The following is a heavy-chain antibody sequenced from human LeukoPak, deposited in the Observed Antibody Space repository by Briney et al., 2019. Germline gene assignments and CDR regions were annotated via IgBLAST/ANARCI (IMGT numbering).Heavy chain of an antibody. V-gene: IGHV1-69*13. J-gene: IGHJ6*02. D-gene: IGHD3-10*01. CDR3: EVRYPYGMDV. CDR1: GGTFSSYA. Sequence: ASVKVSCKASGGTFSSYAISWVRQAPGQGLEWMGGIIPIFGTANYAQKFQGRVTITADESTSTAYMELSSLRSEDTAVYYCEVRYPYGMDVWGQGTTVTVSS. CDR2: IIPIFGTA.